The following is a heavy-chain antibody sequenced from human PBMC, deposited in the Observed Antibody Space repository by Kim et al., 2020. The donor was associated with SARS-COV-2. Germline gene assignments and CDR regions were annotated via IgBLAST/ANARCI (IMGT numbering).Heavy chain of an antibody. J-gene: IGHJ4*01. V-gene: IGHV4-34*01. CDR2: INHSGST. CDR3: ARDLRILEWLSNVKTFYY. CDR1: GGSFSGYY. D-gene: IGHD3-3*01. Sequence: SETLSLTCAVYGGSFSGYYWSWIRQPPGKGLEWIGEINHSGSTNYNPSLKSRVTISVDTSKNQFSLKLSSVTAADTAVYYCARDLRILEWLSNVKTFYYCGQSPLPPVSS.